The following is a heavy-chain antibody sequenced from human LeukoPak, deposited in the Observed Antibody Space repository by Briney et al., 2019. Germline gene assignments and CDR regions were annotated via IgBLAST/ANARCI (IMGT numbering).Heavy chain of an antibody. V-gene: IGHV3-23*01. CDR3: AKDLTAAPGEVFQFDY. CDR2: IAGGIGTT. D-gene: IGHD6-13*01. Sequence: GGSLRLSCAASGFTFSSYAMSWVRQAPGKGLEWVSAIAGGIGTTFYADSVKGRFTISRDNSKNKLYLQLRSLRAEDTAVYYCAKDLTAAPGEVFQFDYWGQGTRVTVS. CDR1: GFTFSSYA. J-gene: IGHJ4*02.